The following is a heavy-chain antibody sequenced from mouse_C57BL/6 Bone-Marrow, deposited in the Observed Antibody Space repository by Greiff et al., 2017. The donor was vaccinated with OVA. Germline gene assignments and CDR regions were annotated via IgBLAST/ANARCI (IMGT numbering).Heavy chain of an antibody. CDR3: ASGLLLRVAMDY. V-gene: IGHV14-3*01. D-gene: IGHD2-10*01. J-gene: IGHJ4*01. Sequence: EVQLQQSVAELVRPGASVKLSCTASGFNIKNTYMHWVQQRPEQGLEWIGRIDPATGNTKYAPTFQGTATITADTSSNTAYLQRSSLTSEDTAIYYSASGLLLRVAMDYWGQGTSVTVSS. CDR1: GFNIKNTY. CDR2: IDPATGNT.